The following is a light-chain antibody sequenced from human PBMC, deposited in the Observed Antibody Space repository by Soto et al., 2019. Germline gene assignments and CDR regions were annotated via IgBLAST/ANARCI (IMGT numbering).Light chain of an antibody. J-gene: IGKJ1*01. CDR3: QHYNNWPPWT. Sequence: EIVMTQSPATLSVSPGERATLSCRASQSVSSNLAWYQQKPGQAPRLLIYGASTRATGIPATFSGSGSGTQFTLTISSLQSEDFAVYYCQHYNNWPPWTFGQGTKVVIK. CDR2: GAS. V-gene: IGKV3-15*01. CDR1: QSVSSN.